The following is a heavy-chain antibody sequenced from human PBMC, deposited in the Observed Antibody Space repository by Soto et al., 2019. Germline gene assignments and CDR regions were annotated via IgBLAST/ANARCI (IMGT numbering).Heavy chain of an antibody. CDR2: ISGSGGST. CDR1: GFTFSSYA. V-gene: IGHV3-23*01. D-gene: IGHD3-22*01. CDR3: AKEMYDSSCYSLHDAFDI. Sequence: EVQLLESGGGLVQPGGSLRLSCAASGFTFSSYAMSWVRQAPGKELEWVSAISGSGGSTYYADSVKGRFTISRDNSKNTLYLQMNSLRAEDTAVYYCAKEMYDSSCYSLHDAFDIWGQGTMVTVSS. J-gene: IGHJ3*02.